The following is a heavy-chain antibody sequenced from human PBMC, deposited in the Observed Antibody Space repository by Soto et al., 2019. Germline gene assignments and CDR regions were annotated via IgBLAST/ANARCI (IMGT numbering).Heavy chain of an antibody. Sequence: GASVKVSCKASGGTFSSYAISWVRQAPGQGLEWMGGIIPIFGTANYAQKFQGRVTITADESTSTAYMELSSLRSEDTAVYYCASRGDIVVVPAAKTYYYYYGMDVWGQGTTVTVSS. V-gene: IGHV1-69*13. CDR2: IIPIFGTA. CDR1: GGTFSSYA. J-gene: IGHJ6*02. D-gene: IGHD2-2*01. CDR3: ASRGDIVVVPAAKTYYYYYGMDV.